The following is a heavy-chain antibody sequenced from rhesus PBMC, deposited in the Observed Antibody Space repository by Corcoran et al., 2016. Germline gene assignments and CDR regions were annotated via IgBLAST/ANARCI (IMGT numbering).Heavy chain of an antibody. CDR2: INSGGGST. Sequence: EVQLVETGGGLVQPGGSLKLSCAASGVTFRSEGTSWVRQAPGKGLEWVSAINSGGGSTYYADSVKGRFTISSKNAKNSLYLQMNSLRAEDTAVYYCAKGAVIVLTAPPIDYWGQGVLVTVSS. J-gene: IGHJ4*01. V-gene: IGHV3-119*01. CDR1: GVTFRSEG. D-gene: IGHD2-15*01. CDR3: AKGAVIVLTAPPIDY.